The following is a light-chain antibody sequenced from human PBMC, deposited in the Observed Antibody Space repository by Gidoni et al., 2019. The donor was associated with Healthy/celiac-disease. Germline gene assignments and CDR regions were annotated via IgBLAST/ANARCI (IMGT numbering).Light chain of an antibody. J-gene: IGKJ3*01. Sequence: EIVLTQSPGTLSLSPGERATLSCRASQSVSSSYLAWYQQKPGQAPRLLIYGASSRATGIPDRFSGSGSGTDFTLTISRLEPEDCAVYYCQQYGSSPFFXPXTKVDIK. CDR1: QSVSSSY. CDR3: QQYGSSPF. CDR2: GAS. V-gene: IGKV3-20*01.